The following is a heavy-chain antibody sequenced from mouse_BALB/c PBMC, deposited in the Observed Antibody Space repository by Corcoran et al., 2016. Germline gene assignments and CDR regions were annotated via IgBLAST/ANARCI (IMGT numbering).Heavy chain of an antibody. V-gene: IGHV14-3*02. CDR2: IDPANGNT. J-gene: IGHJ1*01. CDR3: ARWDWYCDV. Sequence: EVQLQQSGAELVKPGASVKLSCTASAFNIKDTYMHWVKQRPAQGLEWIGRIDPANGNTKYDPKFQGKATITADTSSNTAYLQLRSLTSEDTAVYYWARWDWYCDVLGAGTTVTVSS. CDR1: AFNIKDTY.